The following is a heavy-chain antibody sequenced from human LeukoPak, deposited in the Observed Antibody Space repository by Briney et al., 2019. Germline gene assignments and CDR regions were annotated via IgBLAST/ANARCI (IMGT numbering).Heavy chain of an antibody. V-gene: IGHV1-69*04. D-gene: IGHD3-10*01. J-gene: IGHJ5*02. Sequence: LVKVSCKASGGSFSSYAISWVRQAPGQGLEWMGRIIAILGIANYAQKFQGRVTITADKSTSTAYMELGSLRSEDTAVYYCARVRVRGVQNWFDPWGQGTLVTVSS. CDR2: IIAILGIA. CDR1: GGSFSSYA. CDR3: ARVRVRGVQNWFDP.